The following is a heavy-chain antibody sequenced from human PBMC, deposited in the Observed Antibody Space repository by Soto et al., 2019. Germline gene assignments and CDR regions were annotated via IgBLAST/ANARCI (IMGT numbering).Heavy chain of an antibody. D-gene: IGHD2-15*01. Sequence: SETMSLTCTVSGGSISSSSYYWGWIRQPPGKGLEWIGSIYYSGSTYYNPSLKSRVTISVDTSKNQFSLKLSSVTAADTAVYYCARLGYCSGDSCYSGVDDYWGQGTLVTVSS. V-gene: IGHV4-39*01. J-gene: IGHJ4*02. CDR3: ARLGYCSGDSCYSGVDDY. CDR2: IYYSGST. CDR1: GGSISSSSYY.